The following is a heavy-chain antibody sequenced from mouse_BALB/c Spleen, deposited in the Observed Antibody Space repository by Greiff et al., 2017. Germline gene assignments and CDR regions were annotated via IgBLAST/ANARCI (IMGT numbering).Heavy chain of an antibody. CDR3: AKRGYDYDAMDY. V-gene: IGHV1-4*02. Sequence: VQLQESAAELARPGASVKMSCKASGYTFTSYTMHWVKQRPGQGLEWIGYINPSSGYTEYNQKFKDKTTLTADKSSSTAYMQLSSLTSEDSAVYYCAKRGYDYDAMDYWGQGTSVTVSS. CDR2: INPSSGYT. CDR1: GYTFTSYT. J-gene: IGHJ4*01.